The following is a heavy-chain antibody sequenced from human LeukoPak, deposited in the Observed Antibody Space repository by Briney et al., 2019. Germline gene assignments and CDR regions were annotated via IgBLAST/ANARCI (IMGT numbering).Heavy chain of an antibody. D-gene: IGHD3-22*01. Sequence: PGGSLRLSCAASGFTFSSYGMHWVRQAPGKGLEWVAFIRYDGSNKYYADSVKGRFTISRDNSKNTLYLQMNSLRAEDTAVYYCAKAVPWLPLYFDYWGQGTLVTVSS. CDR1: GFTFSSYG. J-gene: IGHJ4*02. V-gene: IGHV3-30*02. CDR3: AKAVPWLPLYFDY. CDR2: IRYDGSNK.